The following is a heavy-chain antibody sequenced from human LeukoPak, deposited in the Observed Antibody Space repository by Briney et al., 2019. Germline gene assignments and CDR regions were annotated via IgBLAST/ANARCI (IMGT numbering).Heavy chain of an antibody. J-gene: IGHJ4*02. Sequence: SETLSLTCSVSGGPISTYYGSWIRQPPGKGLEWSGYVYYSEITNYNPSLKRRVTISVDRSKRQFSLKLSSVTAADTAVYYCARRLAVTGRYYFDYWGQGTLVTVSS. CDR3: ARRLAVTGRYYFDY. CDR2: VYYSEIT. V-gene: IGHV4-59*08. CDR1: GGPISTYY. D-gene: IGHD6-19*01.